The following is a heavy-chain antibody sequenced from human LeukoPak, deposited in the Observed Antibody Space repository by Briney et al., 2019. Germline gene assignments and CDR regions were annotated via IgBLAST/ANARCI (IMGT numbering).Heavy chain of an antibody. V-gene: IGHV1-18*01. D-gene: IGHD2-2*01. CDR3: ALIDDCSSTSCYYHFDY. J-gene: IGHJ4*02. Sequence: ASVKVSCKASGYTFTSYGISWVRQAPGQGLEWMGWISAYNGNTNYAQKLQGRVTMTTDTSTSTAYMELRSLRSDDTAVYYCALIDDCSSTSCYYHFDYWGQGTMVTVSS. CDR1: GYTFTSYG. CDR2: ISAYNGNT.